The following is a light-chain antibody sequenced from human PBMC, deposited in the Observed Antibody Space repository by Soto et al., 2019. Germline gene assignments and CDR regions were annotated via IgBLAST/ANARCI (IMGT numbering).Light chain of an antibody. CDR3: QQANSFPLT. CDR1: QGIRSW. CDR2: AAS. J-gene: IGKJ4*01. Sequence: DIQMTQTLSSVSASVGDRVTITCRASQGIRSWLAWFQQKQGKAPKLLIYAASSLQSGVPSRFSGSGSGTDFTLTLSSRQPEDFATYYCQQANSFPLTFGGGTKVEIK. V-gene: IGKV1-12*01.